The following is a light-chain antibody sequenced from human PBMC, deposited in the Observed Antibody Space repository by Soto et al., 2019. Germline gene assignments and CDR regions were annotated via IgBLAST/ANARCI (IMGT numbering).Light chain of an antibody. J-gene: IGKJ1*01. V-gene: IGKV3-20*01. CDR1: QSVSSNY. Sequence: EIVLTQSPGTLSLSPGERATLSCRVSQSVSSNYLAWYQQKPGQAPRPLIYGASSRATGIPDRFSGSGAGTDFTLTISRLXPEXXAVYYCQQYGSSPWTFGQGIKVEIK. CDR2: GAS. CDR3: QQYGSSPWT.